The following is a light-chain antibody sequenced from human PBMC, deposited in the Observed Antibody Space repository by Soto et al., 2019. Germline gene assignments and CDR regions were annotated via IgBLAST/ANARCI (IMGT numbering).Light chain of an antibody. CDR3: QQYNSYPET. Sequence: DIQMTQSPSTLSASVGDRVTITCRASQSISSWLAWYQQKPGKAPKLLIYKASSLESGVPSRFSGRGTGKEFPLTISSLQPDDFATYYRQQYNSYPETFGQGTKVEIK. CDR2: KAS. J-gene: IGKJ1*01. V-gene: IGKV1-5*03. CDR1: QSISSW.